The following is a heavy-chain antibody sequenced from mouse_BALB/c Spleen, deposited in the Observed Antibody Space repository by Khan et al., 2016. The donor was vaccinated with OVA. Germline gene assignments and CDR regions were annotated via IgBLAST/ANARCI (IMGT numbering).Heavy chain of an antibody. CDR1: GYAFSSYW. Sequence: VQLQQSGAELVRPGSSVKISCKASGYAFSSYWMNWVKQRPGQGLEWIGQIYPGDGDTNYNGKFKGKATLTADQSSSTAYMQLSSLTSEDSAVYFCARRFITTVVAEGYAMDYWGQGTSVTVSS. CDR3: ARRFITTVVAEGYAMDY. D-gene: IGHD1-1*01. V-gene: IGHV1-80*01. J-gene: IGHJ4*01. CDR2: IYPGDGDT.